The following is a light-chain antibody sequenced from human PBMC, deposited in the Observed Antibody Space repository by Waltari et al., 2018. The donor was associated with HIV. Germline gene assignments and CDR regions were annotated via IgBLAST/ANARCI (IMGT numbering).Light chain of an antibody. CDR1: ALTKHF. Sequence: SYELTQPPSVSVPPGQTATITCSADALTKHFASWDQQTPGQAPLMVIYKDNKRPSGIPDRFSGSMSGATVMLIISGVLPEDEAVYYCESADDSGDHWVFGGGTKLSVL. CDR2: KDN. V-gene: IGLV3-25*03. J-gene: IGLJ3*02. CDR3: ESADDSGDHWV.